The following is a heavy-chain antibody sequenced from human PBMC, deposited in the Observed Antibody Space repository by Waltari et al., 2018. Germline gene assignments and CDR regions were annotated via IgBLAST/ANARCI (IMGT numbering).Heavy chain of an antibody. J-gene: IGHJ6*02. CDR1: GFTFTSYA. V-gene: IGHV3-23*01. CDR2: ISGRGGST. D-gene: IGHD6-19*01. CDR3: AKGYSSGWYHYYYYYGMDV. Sequence: EVQLLESGGGLVQPGGSLRLSCAASGFTFTSYAMSWVRQAPGKGREWVSAISGRGGSTYYADSVKGRFTISRDNSKNTLYLQMNSLRAEDTAVYYCAKGYSSGWYHYYYYYGMDVWGQGTTVTVSS.